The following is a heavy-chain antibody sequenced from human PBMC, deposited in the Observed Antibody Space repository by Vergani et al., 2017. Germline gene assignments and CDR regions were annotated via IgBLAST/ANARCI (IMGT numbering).Heavy chain of an antibody. J-gene: IGHJ4*02. CDR3: ARNKYSGYDYREAFES. V-gene: IGHV1-69*12. D-gene: IGHD5-12*01. CDR2: IIPMFGTA. CDR1: GGKFSNYA. Sequence: QVQLVQSGAEVKKPGSSVKVSCRASGGKFSNYAINWVRQAPGQGLEWMGGIIPMFGTANYAQKFQDKITITADESTSTVYMELSSLKSEDTAVYYCARNKYSGYDYREAFESWGRGTRVTVSS.